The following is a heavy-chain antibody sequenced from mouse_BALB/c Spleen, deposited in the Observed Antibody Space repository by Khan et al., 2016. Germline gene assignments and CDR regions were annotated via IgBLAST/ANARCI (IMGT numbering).Heavy chain of an antibody. J-gene: IGHJ3*01. CDR1: GFSLTGSS. V-gene: IGHV2-6-7*01. CDR3: ASYYVYDGGLAY. CDR2: IWGDGST. D-gene: IGHD2-14*01. Sequence: VQLQESGPGLVAPSQSLSITCTVSGFSLTGSSVNWVRQPPGKALEWLGMIWGDGSTDYNSALKSRLSFSKDDYKSQVFLKMNSLQTDDTARYFCASYYVYDGGLAYWGQGTLVTVSA.